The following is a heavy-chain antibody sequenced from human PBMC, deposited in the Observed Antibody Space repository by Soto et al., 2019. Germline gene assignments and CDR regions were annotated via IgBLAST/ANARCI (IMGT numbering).Heavy chain of an antibody. V-gene: IGHV1-69*13. CDR2: IIPIFGIA. CDR3: ARADCSSSSCEEIGGMDV. CDR1: GGTFSSYA. Sequence: SVKVSCKASGGTFSSYAISWVRQAPGQGLEWMGGIIPIFGIAKYAQKFQGRVTITADESTSTTYMELSSLRSEDTAVYYCARADCSSSSCEEIGGMDVWGQGTTVTVSS. D-gene: IGHD2-2*01. J-gene: IGHJ6*02.